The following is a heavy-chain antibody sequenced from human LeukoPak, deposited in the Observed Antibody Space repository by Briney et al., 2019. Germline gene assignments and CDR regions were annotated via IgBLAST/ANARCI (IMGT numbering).Heavy chain of an antibody. D-gene: IGHD3-22*01. Sequence: PGGSLRLSCAASGFTFSHYAMHWVRQAPGKGLEWVSAISGSGGSTYYADSVKGRFTISRDNSKNTLYLQMNSLRAEDTAVYYCAKDARITMIVVVIDYWGQGTLVTVSS. CDR1: GFTFSHYA. CDR2: ISGSGGST. V-gene: IGHV3-23*01. CDR3: AKDARITMIVVVIDY. J-gene: IGHJ4*02.